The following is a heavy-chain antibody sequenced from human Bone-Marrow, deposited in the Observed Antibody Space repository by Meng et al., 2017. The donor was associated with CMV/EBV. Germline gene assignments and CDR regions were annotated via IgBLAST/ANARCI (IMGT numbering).Heavy chain of an antibody. D-gene: IGHD6-19*01. Sequence: KVSCKGSGYSFTTHWIGWVRQMPGQGLEWMGVIYPGDSDPRYSPSFQGQVTISADKSISTAYLQWSSLKASDTAMYYCARGSRGVAVAENYWGQGTLVTVSS. V-gene: IGHV5-51*01. CDR1: GYSFTTHW. CDR2: IYPGDSDP. J-gene: IGHJ4*02. CDR3: ARGSRGVAVAENY.